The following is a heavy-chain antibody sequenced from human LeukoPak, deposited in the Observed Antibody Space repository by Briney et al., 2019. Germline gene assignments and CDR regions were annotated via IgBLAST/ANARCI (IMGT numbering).Heavy chain of an antibody. CDR3: ARGDPTSSSWIH. V-gene: IGHV3-30*02. D-gene: IGHD6-13*01. CDR2: IRYDGSNK. CDR1: GFTFSSYG. J-gene: IGHJ4*02. Sequence: GGSLRLSCAASGFTFSSYGMHWVRQAPGKGLEWVAFIRYDGSNKYYADSVKGRFTISRDNSKNTLYLQMNSLRAEDTAVYYCARGDPTSSSWIHWGQGTLVTVSS.